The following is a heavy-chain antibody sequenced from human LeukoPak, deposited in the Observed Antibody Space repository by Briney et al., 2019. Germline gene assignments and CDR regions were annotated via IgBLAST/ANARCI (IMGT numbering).Heavy chain of an antibody. D-gene: IGHD1-14*01. V-gene: IGHV4-34*01. Sequence: GSLRLSCAASGFTFSDYTMNWVRQAPGKGLEWIGEINHSGSTNYNPSLKSRVTISVDTSKNQFSLKLNSVTAADTAVYYCARAKPGNWFDPWGQGTLVTVSS. CDR3: ARAKPGNWFDP. CDR2: INHSGST. J-gene: IGHJ5*02. CDR1: GFTFSDYT.